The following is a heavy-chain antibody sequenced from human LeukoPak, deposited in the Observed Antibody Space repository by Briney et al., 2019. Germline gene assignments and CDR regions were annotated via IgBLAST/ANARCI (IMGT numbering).Heavy chain of an antibody. J-gene: IGHJ4*02. Sequence: SETLSLTCTVSGGSISSYYWSWIRQPPGKGLEWIGYIYYSGSTNYNPSLKSRVTISVDTSKNQFSLKLSSVTAADTAVYYCARRSSGYSPNFDYWGQGTLVTVSS. V-gene: IGHV4-59*12. D-gene: IGHD3-22*01. CDR1: GGSISSYY. CDR3: ARRSSGYSPNFDY. CDR2: IYYSGST.